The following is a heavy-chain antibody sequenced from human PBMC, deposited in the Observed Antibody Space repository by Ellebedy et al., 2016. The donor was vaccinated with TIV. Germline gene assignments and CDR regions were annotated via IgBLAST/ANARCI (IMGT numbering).Heavy chain of an antibody. CDR2: IRSKAYGGTT. V-gene: IGHV3-49*03. J-gene: IGHJ6*02. D-gene: IGHD3-3*01. CDR1: GFTFGEYA. CDR3: TSGDFWSGYPPRYYYYGMDV. Sequence: PGGSLRLSCTASGFTFGEYAMSWFRQAPGKGLEWVGCIRSKAYGGTTEYAASVKGRFTSSRDDSKSIAYLQMNSLKTEDTAVYYCTSGDFWSGYPPRYYYYGMDVWGQGTTVTVSS.